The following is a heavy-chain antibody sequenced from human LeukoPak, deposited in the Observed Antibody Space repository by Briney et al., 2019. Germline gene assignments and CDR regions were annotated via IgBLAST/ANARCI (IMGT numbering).Heavy chain of an antibody. J-gene: IGHJ6*03. CDR2: IYYSGTT. Sequence: SETLSLTCTVSGGSISSYYWSWIRQPPGRGLEWIGYIYYSGTTNYNPSLKSRVTISVDTSKNQFSLKLSSVTAADTAVYYCAGTSAAIGGPYYYYYMDVWGQGTLVTVSS. CDR1: GGSISSYY. CDR3: AGTSAAIGGPYYYYYMDV. V-gene: IGHV4-59*12. D-gene: IGHD2-2*02.